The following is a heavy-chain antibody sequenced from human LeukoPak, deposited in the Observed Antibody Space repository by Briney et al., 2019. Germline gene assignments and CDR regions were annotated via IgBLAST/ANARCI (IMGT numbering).Heavy chain of an antibody. Sequence: PGGSLRLFCTASGFTFSSFGMSWVRQAPGKGLEWVSTISGSGCSSFYGDSVKGRFTISRDNSKNTLYLQMNSLRAEDTAVYYCARGHFPLRYFDWFNAFDIWGQGTMVTVSS. CDR1: GFTFSSFG. CDR2: ISGSGCSS. D-gene: IGHD3-9*01. J-gene: IGHJ3*02. V-gene: IGHV3-23*01. CDR3: ARGHFPLRYFDWFNAFDI.